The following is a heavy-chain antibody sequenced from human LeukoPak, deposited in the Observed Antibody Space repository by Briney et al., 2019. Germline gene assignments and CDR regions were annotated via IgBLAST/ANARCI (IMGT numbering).Heavy chain of an antibody. Sequence: PSETLSLTCTVSGGSISSGGYYCSWIRQPPGKGLEWIGYIYHSGSTYYNPSLKSRVTISVDRSKNQFSLKLSSVTAADTAVYYCARVYPFVWYFDLWGRGTLVTVSS. CDR1: GGSISSGGYY. D-gene: IGHD2-2*02. J-gene: IGHJ2*01. CDR3: ARVYPFVWYFDL. CDR2: IYHSGST. V-gene: IGHV4-30-2*01.